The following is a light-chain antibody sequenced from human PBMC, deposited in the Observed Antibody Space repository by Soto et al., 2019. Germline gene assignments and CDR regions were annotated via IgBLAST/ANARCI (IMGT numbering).Light chain of an antibody. Sequence: HSALTQPASVSGSPGQSITISCTGTSSDVGGYNYVSWYQQHPGKAPKLMIYEVNNRPSGVSNRFSGSKSGNTASLTISGLQAEDEADYYCTSYTSSITYVFGTGTKLTVL. CDR1: SSDVGGYNY. V-gene: IGLV2-14*01. CDR3: TSYTSSITYV. J-gene: IGLJ1*01. CDR2: EVN.